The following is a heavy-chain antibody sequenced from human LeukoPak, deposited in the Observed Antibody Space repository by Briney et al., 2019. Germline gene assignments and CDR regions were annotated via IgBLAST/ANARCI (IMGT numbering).Heavy chain of an antibody. J-gene: IGHJ4*02. CDR2: ISSSSSYI. D-gene: IGHD6-19*01. V-gene: IGHV3-21*01. CDR1: GFTFSSYS. CDR3: ARDQYSSGWHYFDY. Sequence: GGSLRLSCAASGFTFSSYSMNRVRQAPGKGLEWVSSISSSSSYIYYADSVKGRFTISRDNAKNSLYLQMNSLRAEDTAVYYCARDQYSSGWHYFDYWGQGTLVTVSS.